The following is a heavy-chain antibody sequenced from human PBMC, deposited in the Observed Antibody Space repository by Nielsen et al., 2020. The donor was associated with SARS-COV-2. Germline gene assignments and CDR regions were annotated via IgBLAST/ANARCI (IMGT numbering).Heavy chain of an antibody. CDR2: ISYDGSNK. D-gene: IGHD1-26*01. Sequence: GESLKISCAASGFTFSSYGMHWVRQAPGKGLEWVAVISYDGSNKYYADSVKGRFTISRDNSKNTLYLQMNSLRAEDTAVYYCAIPASGSYYVTGDYYYYGMDVWGQGTTVNRLL. CDR3: AIPASGSYYVTGDYYYYGMDV. V-gene: IGHV3-30*03. CDR1: GFTFSSYG. J-gene: IGHJ6*02.